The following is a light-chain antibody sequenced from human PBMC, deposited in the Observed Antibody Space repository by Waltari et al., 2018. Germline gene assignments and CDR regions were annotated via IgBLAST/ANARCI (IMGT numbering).Light chain of an antibody. CDR2: DYD. CDR3: AAWEDSLNGVL. J-gene: IGLJ2*01. CDR1: SPNVGSNS. V-gene: IGLV1-44*01. Sequence: QSMLTQPPSASGTPGQRVTIPCSGSSPNVGSNSVNWFQHLPGAAPKLLIYDYDQRPSGVPDRFSGSKSGTSASLVISGLQSDDEADYYCAAWEDSLNGVLFGGGTKLTVL.